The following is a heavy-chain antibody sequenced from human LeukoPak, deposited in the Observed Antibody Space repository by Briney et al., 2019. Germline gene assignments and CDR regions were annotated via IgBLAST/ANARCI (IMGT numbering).Heavy chain of an antibody. CDR1: GGSFSGYY. J-gene: IGHJ5*02. CDR3: ATENIVVVPAAAYNWFDP. V-gene: IGHV4-34*01. D-gene: IGHD2-2*01. Sequence: SETLSLTCAVYGGSFSGYYWSWIRQPPGKGLEWIGEINHGGSTNYNPSLKSRVTISVDPSKNQFSLKLSSVTAADTAVYYCATENIVVVPAAAYNWFDPWGQGTLVTVSS. CDR2: INHGGST.